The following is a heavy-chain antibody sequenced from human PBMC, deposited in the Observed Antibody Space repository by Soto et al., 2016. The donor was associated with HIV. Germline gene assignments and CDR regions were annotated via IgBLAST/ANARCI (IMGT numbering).Heavy chain of an antibody. CDR1: GFSISSGYY. J-gene: IGHJ4*02. CDR2: IFHSGIT. CDR3: ARAETVTPFDY. Sequence: QVQLQESGPGLVKPSETLSLTCAVSGFSISSGYYWGWIRQPPGKGLEWIGNIFHSGITYYNPSLKSRVTISLDTSKNQFSLKLSSVTAADTAVYYCARAETVTPFDYVGPGNPGHRLL. D-gene: IGHD4-17*01. V-gene: IGHV4-38-2*01.